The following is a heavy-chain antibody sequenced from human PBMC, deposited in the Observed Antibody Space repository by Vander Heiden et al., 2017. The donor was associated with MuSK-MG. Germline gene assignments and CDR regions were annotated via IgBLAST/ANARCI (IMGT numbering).Heavy chain of an antibody. V-gene: IGHV4-39*01. D-gene: IGHD7-27*01. Sequence: QLQLQESGPGLVKPSETLSLTCTVSGDSIISSTYYWGWVVQPPGKGLEWIGSIYYSGSTYYNPSLQSRVTISVDTSKNQFSLKLSSVTAADTAVYFCARHSWGLYPLDYWGQGTLVTVSS. CDR2: IYYSGST. J-gene: IGHJ4*02. CDR3: ARHSWGLYPLDY. CDR1: GDSIISSTYY.